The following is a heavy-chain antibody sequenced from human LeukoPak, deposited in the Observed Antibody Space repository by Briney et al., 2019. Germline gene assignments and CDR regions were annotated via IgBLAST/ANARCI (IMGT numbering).Heavy chain of an antibody. V-gene: IGHV4-4*07. D-gene: IGHD3-22*01. Sequence: SETLSLTCSVSGVSISSYYWSWIRQPPGKGLEWIGRVYTSGGTGYNPSLKSRVTMSADTSKRQFSLKLSSVTAAGTAVYYCATGSGYYRGAEYFEYWGQSTLVTVSS. J-gene: IGHJ1*01. CDR1: GVSISSYY. CDR2: VYTSGGT. CDR3: ATGSGYYRGAEYFEY.